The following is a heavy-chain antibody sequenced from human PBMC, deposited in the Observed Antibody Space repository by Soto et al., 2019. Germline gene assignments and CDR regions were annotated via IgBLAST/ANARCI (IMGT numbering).Heavy chain of an antibody. Sequence: ASVKVSCKASGYTFTSYDINWVRQATGQGLEWMGWMNPNSGNTGYAQKFQGRVTMTRNTSISTAYMELSSLRSEDTAVYYCAREGKVLHLQRANNGFDPWGQGTLVTVSS. CDR2: MNPNSGNT. CDR3: AREGKVLHLQRANNGFDP. J-gene: IGHJ5*02. CDR1: GYTFTSYD. D-gene: IGHD3-10*01. V-gene: IGHV1-8*01.